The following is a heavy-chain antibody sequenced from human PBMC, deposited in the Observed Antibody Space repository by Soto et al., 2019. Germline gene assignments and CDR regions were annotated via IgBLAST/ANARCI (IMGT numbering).Heavy chain of an antibody. CDR1: GYAFTTYG. J-gene: IGHJ4*02. CDR2: ISAHNGNT. Sequence: QVHLVQSGAEVKKPGASVKVSCKGSGYAFTTYGITWVRQAPGQGLEWMGWISAHNGNTNYAQKLQGRVTVTRDTSTSTAYMGLRRLRSEDTAVYYCARGTYGDYGGQGALVTVSS. V-gene: IGHV1-18*01. D-gene: IGHD4-17*01. CDR3: ARGTYGDY.